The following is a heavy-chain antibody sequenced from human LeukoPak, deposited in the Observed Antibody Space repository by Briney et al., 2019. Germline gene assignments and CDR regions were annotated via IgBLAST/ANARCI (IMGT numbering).Heavy chain of an antibody. V-gene: IGHV3-23*01. CDR3: AKDRDTAMDDYYCYYMDV. CDR2: ISGSGGST. J-gene: IGHJ6*03. Sequence: GGSLRLSCAASGFTFSSYAMSWVRQAPGKGLEWVSAISGSGGSTYYADSVKGRFTISRDNSKNTLYLQMNSLRAEDTAVYYCAKDRDTAMDDYYCYYMDVWGKGTTVTVSS. D-gene: IGHD5-18*01. CDR1: GFTFSSYA.